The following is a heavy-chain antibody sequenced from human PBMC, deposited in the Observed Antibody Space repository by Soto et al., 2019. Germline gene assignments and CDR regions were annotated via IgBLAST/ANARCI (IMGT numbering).Heavy chain of an antibody. CDR3: ARLGNYYQSLDP. CDR2: TSHTGTT. Sequence: PSETLSLTCTVSGVSISSDYWTWIRQSPGKGLEWIAYTSHTGTTDYNPSLKSRVTISLDTSKNQFSLKLSSVTAADTAVYYCARLGNYYQSLDPWGPGTLVTVSS. J-gene: IGHJ5*02. D-gene: IGHD3-10*01. CDR1: GVSISSDY. V-gene: IGHV4-59*01.